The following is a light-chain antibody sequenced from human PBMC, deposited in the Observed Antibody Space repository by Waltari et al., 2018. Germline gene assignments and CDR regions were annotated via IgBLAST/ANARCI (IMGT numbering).Light chain of an antibody. CDR3: HSRDASGVGGS. V-gene: IGLV3-19*01. CDR2: DKD. Sequence: SSELTQDPAVSVAMGQTVRITCQGDSLRSYYASWYQQRPGQAPILVIYDKDNRPSGVPDRFSGSSSHNTASLTIPGAQAEDEASYYCHSRDASGVGGSFGGGTKLTVL. J-gene: IGLJ2*01. CDR1: SLRSYY.